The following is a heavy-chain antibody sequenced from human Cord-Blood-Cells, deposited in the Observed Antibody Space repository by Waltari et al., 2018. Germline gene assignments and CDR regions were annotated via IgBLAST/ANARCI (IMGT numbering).Heavy chain of an antibody. Sequence: QVQLVQSGAEVKKPGASVKVSCKASGYTFTSYYMHWVRQGPGQGLEWMGIINPSCGSTSYAQKFQGRVSMTRDTSTSRVYMELSSLRSEDTAVYYCATQASGDSSGYALAYWGQGTLVTVSS. V-gene: IGHV1-46*01. CDR1: GYTFTSYY. CDR2: INPSCGST. J-gene: IGHJ4*02. CDR3: ATQASGDSSGYALAY. D-gene: IGHD3-22*01.